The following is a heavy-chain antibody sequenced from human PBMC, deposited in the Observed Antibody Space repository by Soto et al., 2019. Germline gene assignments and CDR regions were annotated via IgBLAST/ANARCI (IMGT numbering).Heavy chain of an antibody. Sequence: SVKVSCKASGGTFSSYAISWVRQAPGQGLEWMGGIIPIFGTANYAQKFQGRVTITADESTSTAYMELSSLRSEDTAVYYCVSIAAAGDYYYGMDVWGQGTTVTVSS. CDR3: VSIAAAGDYYYGMDV. V-gene: IGHV1-69*13. CDR2: IIPIFGTA. D-gene: IGHD6-13*01. CDR1: GGTFSSYA. J-gene: IGHJ6*02.